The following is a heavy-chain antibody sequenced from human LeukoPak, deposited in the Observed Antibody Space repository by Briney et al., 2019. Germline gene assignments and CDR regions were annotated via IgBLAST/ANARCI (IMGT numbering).Heavy chain of an antibody. CDR2: IYTSGST. CDR1: GGSISSGDYY. CDR3: ARIRTSIVGAIKPYYYYYMDV. Sequence: PSETLSLTCTVSGGSISSGDYYWSWIRQPAGKGLEWIGRIYTSGSTNYNPSLKSRVTMSVDTSKNQFSLKLSSVTAADTAVYYCARIRTSIVGAIKPYYYYYMDVWGKGTTVTVSS. V-gene: IGHV4-61*02. J-gene: IGHJ6*03. D-gene: IGHD1-26*01.